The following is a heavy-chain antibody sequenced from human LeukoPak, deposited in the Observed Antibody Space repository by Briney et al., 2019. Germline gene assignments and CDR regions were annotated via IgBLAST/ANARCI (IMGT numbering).Heavy chain of an antibody. CDR2: INHSGST. D-gene: IGHD6-19*01. V-gene: IGHV4-34*01. CDR3: ADRSGWYDPLDY. J-gene: IGHJ4*02. Sequence: NPSETLSLTCAVYGGSFSGYYWSWIRQPPGKGLEWIGEINHSGSTNYNPSLKSRVTISVDTSKNQFSLKLSSVTAADAAVYYCADRSGWYDPLDYWGQGTLVTVSS. CDR1: GGSFSGYY.